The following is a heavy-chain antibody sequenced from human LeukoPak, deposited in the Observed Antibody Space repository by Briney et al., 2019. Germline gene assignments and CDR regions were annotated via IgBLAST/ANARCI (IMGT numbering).Heavy chain of an antibody. J-gene: IGHJ4*02. CDR1: GFTFSSYS. V-gene: IGHV3-21*01. CDR2: ISSFSNYI. D-gene: IGHD5-24*01. Sequence: GGSLRLSCAASGFTFSSYSINWVRQAPGKGLEWVSFISSFSNYIYYADSVKGRFTISRDNAKNSLYLQMNGLRAEDTAVYYGARGRGGMATIKTHSGPGTLVTVSS. CDR3: ARGRGGMATIKTH.